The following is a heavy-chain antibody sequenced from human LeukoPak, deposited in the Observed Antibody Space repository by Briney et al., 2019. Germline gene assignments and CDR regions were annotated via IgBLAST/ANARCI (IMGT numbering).Heavy chain of an antibody. J-gene: IGHJ4*02. CDR2: IYTSGST. CDR1: GGSISSYY. D-gene: IGHD2-2*01. Sequence: ASETLSLTCTVSGGSISSYYWSWIRQPAGKGLEWIGRIYTSGSTNHNPSLKSRVTMSVDTSKNQFSLKLSSVTAADTAVYYCARDGCSSTSCPFDYWGQGTLVTVSS. V-gene: IGHV4-4*07. CDR3: ARDGCSSTSCPFDY.